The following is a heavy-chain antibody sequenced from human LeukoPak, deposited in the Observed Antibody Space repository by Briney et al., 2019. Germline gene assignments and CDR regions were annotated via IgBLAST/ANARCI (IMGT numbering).Heavy chain of an antibody. D-gene: IGHD3-22*01. CDR1: GFTFSSYW. CDR3: ARDDYYDSSGYFERSDADDAFDI. J-gene: IGHJ3*02. V-gene: IGHV3-7*01. Sequence: GGSLGLSCAASGFTFSSYWMSWVRQAPGKGLEWVANIKQDGSEKYYVDSVKGRFTISRDNAKNSLYLQMNSLRAEDTAVYYCARDDYYDSSGYFERSDADDAFDIWGQGTMVTVSS. CDR2: IKQDGSEK.